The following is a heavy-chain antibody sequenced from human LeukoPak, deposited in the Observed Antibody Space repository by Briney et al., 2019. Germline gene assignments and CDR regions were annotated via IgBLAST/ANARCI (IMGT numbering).Heavy chain of an antibody. V-gene: IGHV4-34*01. Sequence: SETLSLTCAVYGGSFSGYYWSWIRQPPGKGLEWIGEINHSGSTNYNPSLKSRVTISVDTSKNQFSLKLSSVTAADTAVYYCARGGGQRARPYYFDYWGQGTLVTVSS. J-gene: IGHJ4*02. CDR2: INHSGST. CDR1: GGSFSGYY. CDR3: ARGGGQRARPYYFDY. D-gene: IGHD6-6*01.